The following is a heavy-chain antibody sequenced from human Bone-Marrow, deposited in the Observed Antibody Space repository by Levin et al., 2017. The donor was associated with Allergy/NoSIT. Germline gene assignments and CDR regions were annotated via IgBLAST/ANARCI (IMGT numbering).Heavy chain of an antibody. V-gene: IGHV3-66*01. CDR3: ARNVPLTANGY. CDR1: GFTVYNNY. D-gene: IGHD2-8*01. Sequence: GGSLRLSCAVSGFTVYNNYMSWVRQAPGKGLEWVSLIYSGGTTQYADSVKGRFTISRDSSKNTLYLQMNSLTPEDTAMYYCARNVPLTANGYWGQGTLVTVYS. CDR2: IYSGGTT. J-gene: IGHJ4*02.